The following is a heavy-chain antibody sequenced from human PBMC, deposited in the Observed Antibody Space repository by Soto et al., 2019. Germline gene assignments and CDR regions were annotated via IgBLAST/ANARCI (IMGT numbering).Heavy chain of an antibody. V-gene: IGHV3-11*01. CDR3: ARDMRGAN. CDR1: GFTFTDHY. J-gene: IGHJ4*02. CDR2: INRGGSNI. Sequence: QVQLVDSGGGLVKPGGSLRLSCTASGFTFTDHYMTWIRQAPGKGLEWVSYINRGGSNIYYADSVRGRFTISRDNAKNSVYLQMSSLRAEDTAIYYCARDMRGANWGQGTLVIVSS. D-gene: IGHD3-10*01.